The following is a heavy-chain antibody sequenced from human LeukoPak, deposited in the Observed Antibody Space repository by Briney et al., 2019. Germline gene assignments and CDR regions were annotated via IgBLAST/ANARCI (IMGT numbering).Heavy chain of an antibody. V-gene: IGHV1-2*02. J-gene: IGHJ4*02. CDR2: INPNSGGT. CDR3: ARYSSWFPNDY. CDR1: GYTFTCYY. D-gene: IGHD3-10*01. Sequence: ASVKVSRKASGYTFTCYYMHWVRQAPGQGLEWMGWINPNSGGTNYAQKFQGRVTMTRDTSISTAYMELSRLRSDDTAVYYCARYSSWFPNDYWGQGTLVTVSS.